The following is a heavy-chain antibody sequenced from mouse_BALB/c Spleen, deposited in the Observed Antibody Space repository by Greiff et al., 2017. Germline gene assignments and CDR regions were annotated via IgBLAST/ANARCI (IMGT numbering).Heavy chain of an antibody. CDR1: GYSITSDYA. CDR3: ATIYGPYAMDY. D-gene: IGHD1-1*02. Sequence: EVKLQESGPGLVKPSQSLSLTCTVTGYSITSDYAWNWIRQFPGNKLEWMGYISYSGSTSYNPSLKSRISITRDTSKNQFFLQLNSVTTEDTATYYCATIYGPYAMDYWGQGTSVTVSS. CDR2: ISYSGST. V-gene: IGHV3-2*02. J-gene: IGHJ4*01.